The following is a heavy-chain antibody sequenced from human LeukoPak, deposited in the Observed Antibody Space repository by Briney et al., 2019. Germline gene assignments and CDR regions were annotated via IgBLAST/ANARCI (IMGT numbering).Heavy chain of an antibody. CDR1: GGSISSYY. Sequence: SETLSLTCTVSGGSISSYYWSWIRQPAGKGLEWIGRIYTSGSTNYNPSLKSRVTMSVDTSKNQFSLKLSSVTAADTAVYYCARDRGYYDSSGYYRPESFDYWGQGTLVTVSS. J-gene: IGHJ4*02. CDR3: ARDRGYYDSSGYYRPESFDY. D-gene: IGHD3-22*01. CDR2: IYTSGST. V-gene: IGHV4-4*07.